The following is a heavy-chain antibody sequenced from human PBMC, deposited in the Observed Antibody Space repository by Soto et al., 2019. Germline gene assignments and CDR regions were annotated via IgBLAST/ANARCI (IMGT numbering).Heavy chain of an antibody. J-gene: IGHJ4*02. CDR2: INYRGTT. CDR3: ARDAPGEAPY. Sequence: QVQLQESGPGLVRPSQTLSLTCTVSGGCITNGDYYWNWIRQHPGKGLEWIGYINYRGTTFYNPSLKSRVFISVETSKNQFSLNLSSVTAADTAVHFCARDAPGEAPYWGQGTLVTVSS. D-gene: IGHD2-2*01. V-gene: IGHV4-31*03. CDR1: GGCITNGDYY.